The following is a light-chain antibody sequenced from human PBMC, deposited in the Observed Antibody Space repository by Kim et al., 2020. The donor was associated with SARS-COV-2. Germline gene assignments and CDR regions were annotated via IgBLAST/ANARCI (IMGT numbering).Light chain of an antibody. J-gene: IGKJ1*01. V-gene: IGKV2D-29*01. CDR2: EVS. CDR3: LQTTHLPWA. CDR1: QSLLDTDGKTY. Sequence: PASISCRSSQSLLDTDGKTYLFWYVQKPGQAPHVLIHEVSNRFSGVPYRFTGSGSGTDFTLEISRVEAEDAGVYYCLQTTHLPWAFGQGTKVDIK.